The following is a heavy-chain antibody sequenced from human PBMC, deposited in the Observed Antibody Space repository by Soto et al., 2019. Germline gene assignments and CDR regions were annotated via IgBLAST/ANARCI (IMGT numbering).Heavy chain of an antibody. CDR1: GFTFSSYW. CDR2: IKQDGSEK. D-gene: IGHD2-2*01. V-gene: IGHV3-7*01. CDR3: ARYIRYCSSNSCHRRGYFDY. Sequence: EVQLVESGGGLVQPGGSLRLSCAASGFTFSSYWMSWVRQAPGKGLEWVSNIKQDGSEKYYVDSVKGRFTIARDNAKNSLYLQMNSLRAEDTAVYYCARYIRYCSSNSCHRRGYFDYWGQGTLVTVSS. J-gene: IGHJ4*02.